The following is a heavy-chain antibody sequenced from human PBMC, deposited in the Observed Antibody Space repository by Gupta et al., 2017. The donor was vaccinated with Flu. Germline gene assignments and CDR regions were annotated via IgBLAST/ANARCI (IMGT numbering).Heavy chain of an antibody. J-gene: IGHJ5*02. Sequence: EVQLVESGGGLVQPGRSLRLSCAASGFKFDDYALHWVRQVPGKGLEWVSGFAWNSAKKDYADSVKGRFTISRDNAGNSLYLQMNSLRVEDKALYYCAKDIFRRYDFGNIPLGFDPWGQGTLVTVSS. CDR1: GFKFDDYA. D-gene: IGHD3-3*01. CDR3: AKDIFRRYDFGNIPLGFDP. V-gene: IGHV3-9*01. CDR2: FAWNSAKK.